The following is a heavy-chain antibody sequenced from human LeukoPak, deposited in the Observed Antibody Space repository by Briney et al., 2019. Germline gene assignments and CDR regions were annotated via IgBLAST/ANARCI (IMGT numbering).Heavy chain of an antibody. CDR1: GYTFTNYY. CDR2: IDPSGGST. Sequence: ASVKLSCKASGYTFTNYYMHWVRQAPGQGLEWMGIIDPSGGSTSYSQKFQGRVTMTRDTSTSTVYMELSSLRSEDTAVYCCARDNTTTGPFDYWGQGTLVTVSS. D-gene: IGHD1-1*01. V-gene: IGHV1-46*01. J-gene: IGHJ4*02. CDR3: ARDNTTTGPFDY.